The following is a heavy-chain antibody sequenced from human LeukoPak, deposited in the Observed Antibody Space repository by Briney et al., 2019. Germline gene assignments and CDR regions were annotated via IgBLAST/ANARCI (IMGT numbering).Heavy chain of an antibody. CDR3: ARDGGSSSWYLPYYGMDV. V-gene: IGHV4-59*01. D-gene: IGHD6-13*01. Sequence: SETLSLTCTVSGGSISSYYWSWIRQPPGKGLEWIGYIYYSGSTNYNPSLKSRVTISVDTSKNQFSLKLSSVTAADTAVYYCARDGGSSSWYLPYYGMDVWGQGTTVTVS. CDR1: GGSISSYY. CDR2: IYYSGST. J-gene: IGHJ6*02.